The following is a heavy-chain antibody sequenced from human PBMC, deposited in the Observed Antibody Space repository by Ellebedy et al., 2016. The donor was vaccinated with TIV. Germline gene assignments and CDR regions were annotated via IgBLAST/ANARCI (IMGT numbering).Heavy chain of an antibody. CDR1: GFSVTNGY. CDR2: IYGGGDA. J-gene: IGHJ3*01. V-gene: IGHV3-66*01. Sequence: GGSLRLSXAASGFSVTNGYMYWLRQRPGKGLERVAAIYGGGDAFYADSVRGRFNMSRDSSKNTVSLQMNSLRVEDTAMYFRTTDRRRAGERLYKPFDVWGQGTVVTVSS. CDR3: TTDRRRAGERLYKPFDV. D-gene: IGHD1-14*01.